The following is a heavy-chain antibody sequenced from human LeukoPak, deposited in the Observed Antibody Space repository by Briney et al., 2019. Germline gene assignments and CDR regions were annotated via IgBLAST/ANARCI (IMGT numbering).Heavy chain of an antibody. Sequence: GGSLRLSCAASGFTFSSYSMNWVRQAPGKGPEWVSFISSSSSTINYADSVQGRFTISRDNAKNSLSLQMNSLRAEDTAVYYCAREVAFGDYMDVWGKGTTVTVSS. J-gene: IGHJ6*03. D-gene: IGHD5-12*01. CDR3: AREVAFGDYMDV. CDR1: GFTFSSYS. CDR2: ISSSSSTI. V-gene: IGHV3-48*01.